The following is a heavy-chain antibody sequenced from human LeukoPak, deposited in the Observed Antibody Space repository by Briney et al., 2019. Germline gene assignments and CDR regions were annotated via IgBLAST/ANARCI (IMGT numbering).Heavy chain of an antibody. Sequence: SVKVSCKASGGTFSSYAISWVRQAPGQGLEWIGGIIPIFGTANYAQKFQGRVTITADESTSTAYMELSSLRSEDTAVYYCARSTVTTLRTNWFDPWGQGTLVTVSS. CDR2: IIPIFGTA. CDR3: ARSTVTTLRTNWFDP. V-gene: IGHV1-69*13. J-gene: IGHJ5*02. CDR1: GGTFSSYA. D-gene: IGHD4-11*01.